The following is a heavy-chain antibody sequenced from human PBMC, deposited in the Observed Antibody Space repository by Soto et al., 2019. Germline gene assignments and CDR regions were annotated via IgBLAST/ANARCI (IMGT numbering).Heavy chain of an antibody. J-gene: IGHJ5*02. CDR1: GGTSSSYA. D-gene: IGHD3-3*01. CDR3: ARVYDFPLFDP. CDR2: IIPIFGTA. V-gene: IGHV1-69*13. Sequence: GASVKVSCKASGGTSSSYAISWVRQAPGQGLEWMGGIIPIFGTANYAQKFQGRVTITADESTSTAYMELSSLRSEDTAVYYCARVYDFPLFDPWGQGTLVTVSS.